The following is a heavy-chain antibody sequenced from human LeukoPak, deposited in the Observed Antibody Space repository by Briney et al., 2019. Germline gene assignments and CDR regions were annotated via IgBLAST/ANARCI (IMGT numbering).Heavy chain of an antibody. D-gene: IGHD2-15*01. Sequence: PGGSLRLSCAASGFTFSTYSMNWVRQAPGKGLEWVSSISGSSNYKYYADSVKGRFTISRDNHKNSLYLQMSSLRDEDTAVYYCARERDIVVVVAATQRRLNWFEFDPWGQGTLVTVSS. J-gene: IGHJ5*02. V-gene: IGHV3-21*01. CDR2: ISGSSNYK. CDR3: ARERDIVVVVAATQRRLNWFEFDP. CDR1: GFTFSTYS.